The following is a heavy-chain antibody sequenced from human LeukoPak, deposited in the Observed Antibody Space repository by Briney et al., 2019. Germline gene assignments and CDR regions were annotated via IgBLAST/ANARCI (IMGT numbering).Heavy chain of an antibody. CDR1: GFTFSSYW. CDR3: AREAKYSSSWYHYYYYYGMDV. D-gene: IGHD6-13*01. J-gene: IGHJ6*02. CDR2: INSDGSST. V-gene: IGHV3-74*01. Sequence: PGGSLRLSCAASGFTFSSYWMHWVRQAPGKGLVWVSRINSDGSSTSYADSVKGRFTISRDNAKNTLYLQMNSLRAEDTAVYYCAREAKYSSSWYHYYYYYGMDVWGQGTTVTVSS.